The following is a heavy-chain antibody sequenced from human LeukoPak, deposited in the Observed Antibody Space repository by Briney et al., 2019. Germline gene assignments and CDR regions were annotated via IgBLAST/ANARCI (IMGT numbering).Heavy chain of an antibody. CDR2: INPNSGGT. Sequence: ASVKVSCKASGYTFTGYYIHWVRQAPGQGLEWMGWINPNSGGTNYAQKFQGRVTMTRDTSISTAYMELSRLRSDDTAFYYCARDSCSHSSCYDYWGQGTLVTVSS. CDR1: GYTFTGYY. D-gene: IGHD2-15*01. V-gene: IGHV1-2*02. J-gene: IGHJ4*02. CDR3: ARDSCSHSSCYDY.